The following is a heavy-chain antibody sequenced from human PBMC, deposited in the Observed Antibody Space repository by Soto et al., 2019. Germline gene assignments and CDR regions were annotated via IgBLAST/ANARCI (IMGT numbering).Heavy chain of an antibody. Sequence: GGSLRLSCAASGFTFSSYAMSWVRQAPGKGLEWVSAISGSGGSTYYADSVKGRFTISRDNSKNTLYLQMNSLRAEDTAVYYCAKDTGIAVVTSYYFDYWGQGTLVTVSS. CDR1: GFTFSSYA. CDR2: ISGSGGST. V-gene: IGHV3-23*01. D-gene: IGHD6-19*01. CDR3: AKDTGIAVVTSYYFDY. J-gene: IGHJ4*02.